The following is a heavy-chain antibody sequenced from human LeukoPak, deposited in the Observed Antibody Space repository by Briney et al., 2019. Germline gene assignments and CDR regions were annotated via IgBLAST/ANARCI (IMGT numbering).Heavy chain of an antibody. CDR2: IYYSGST. CDR1: GGSISSYY. J-gene: IGHJ3*02. Sequence: SETLSLTCTVSGGSISSYYWSWIRQPPGKGLEWIGYIYYSGSTNYNPSLKSRVTISVDTSKNQFSLKLSSVTAADTAVYYCASGGSSGWSVYAFGIWGQGTMVTVSS. V-gene: IGHV4-59*01. CDR3: ASGGSSGWSVYAFGI. D-gene: IGHD6-19*01.